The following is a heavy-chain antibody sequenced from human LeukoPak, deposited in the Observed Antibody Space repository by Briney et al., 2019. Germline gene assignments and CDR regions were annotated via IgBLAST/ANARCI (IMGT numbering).Heavy chain of an antibody. J-gene: IGHJ4*02. Sequence: ASVKVSCKASGYTFTGYYMHWVRQAPGQGLEWMGWINPNSGGTKYAQKFQGRVTMTRDTSISTAYMELSRLRSDDTAVYYCARDSLDVFRATGGDYWGQGTLVTVSS. CDR2: INPNSGGT. CDR1: GYTFTGYY. V-gene: IGHV1-2*02. CDR3: ARDSLDVFRATGGDY. D-gene: IGHD2-21*01.